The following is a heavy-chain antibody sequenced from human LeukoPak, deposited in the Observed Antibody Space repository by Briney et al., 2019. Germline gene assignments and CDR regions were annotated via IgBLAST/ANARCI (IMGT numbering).Heavy chain of an antibody. CDR2: INHSGST. CDR3: ARGPRVFFDILTGPYYFDY. CDR1: GGSFSGYY. D-gene: IGHD3-9*01. Sequence: SETLSLTCAVYGGSFSGYYWSWIRQPPGKGLEWIREINHSGSTNYNPSLKSRVTISVDTSKNQFSLKLSSVTAADTAVYYCARGPRVFFDILTGPYYFDYWGQGTLVTVSS. V-gene: IGHV4-34*01. J-gene: IGHJ4*02.